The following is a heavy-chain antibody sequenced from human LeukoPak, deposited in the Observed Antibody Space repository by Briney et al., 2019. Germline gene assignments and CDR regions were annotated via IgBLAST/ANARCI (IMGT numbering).Heavy chain of an antibody. J-gene: IGHJ5*02. CDR2: IIPIFGTA. Sequence: SVKVSCKASGGTFSSYAISWVRQAPGQGLEWMGGIIPIFGTANYAQKFQGRVTITTDESTSTAYMELSSLRSEDTAVYYCAGSFHQSNWFDPWGQGTLVTVSS. V-gene: IGHV1-69*05. CDR1: GGTFSSYA. CDR3: AGSFHQSNWFDP. D-gene: IGHD2-2*01.